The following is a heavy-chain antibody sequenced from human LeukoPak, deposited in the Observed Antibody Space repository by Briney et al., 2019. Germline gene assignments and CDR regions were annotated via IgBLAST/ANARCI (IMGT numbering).Heavy chain of an antibody. CDR3: ARGGGLDV. J-gene: IGHJ6*02. CDR1: GLTFSSYW. CDR2: INHNGNVN. V-gene: IGHV3-7*03. Sequence: GGSLRLSCAASGLTFSSYWMNWARQAPGKGLEWVASINHNGNVNYYVDSVKGRFTISRDNAKNSLYLQMSNLRAEDTAVYFCARGGGLDVWGQGATVTVSS. D-gene: IGHD3-16*01.